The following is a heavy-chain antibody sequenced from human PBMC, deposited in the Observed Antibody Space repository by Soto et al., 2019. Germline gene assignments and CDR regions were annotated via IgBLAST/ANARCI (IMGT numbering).Heavy chain of an antibody. CDR3: ARHRKYSGYDNYFDY. D-gene: IGHD5-12*01. CDR2: IYPGDSDT. Sequence: GESLKISCKGSGYSFTSYWIGWVRQMPGKGLEWMGIIYPGDSDTRYSPSFQGQVTISADKSISSAYLQWSSLKASDTAMYYCARHRKYSGYDNYFDYWGQGTLVTVSS. CDR1: GYSFTSYW. V-gene: IGHV5-51*01. J-gene: IGHJ4*02.